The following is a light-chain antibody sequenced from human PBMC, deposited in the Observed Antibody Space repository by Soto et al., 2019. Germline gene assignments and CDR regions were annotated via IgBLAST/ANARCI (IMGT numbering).Light chain of an antibody. V-gene: IGKV2-28*01. Sequence: DIVMTQSPLSLPFTPGEPASISCRSSQSLLHSNGNHYLEWYFQKPGQSPQLLIYLASIRASGVPDRFGGSGSGTDFTLKISRVEAEDVGVYYCMQALHTPRTFGQGTKVEIK. CDR1: QSLLHSNGNHY. J-gene: IGKJ1*01. CDR3: MQALHTPRT. CDR2: LAS.